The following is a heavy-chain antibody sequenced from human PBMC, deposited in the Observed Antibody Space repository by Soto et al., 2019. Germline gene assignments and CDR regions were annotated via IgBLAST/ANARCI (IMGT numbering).Heavy chain of an antibody. CDR2: ISAYNGNT. Sequence: QVQLVQSGAEVKKPGASVKVSCKASGYTFTSYVISWVRQAPGQALEWMGWISAYNGNTNYAQKIQGRVTMTTDTPTSTAYLELSSLRSDDTAVYYCASYREQLVLYGMYVWGQGTTVTFSS. J-gene: IGHJ6*02. CDR1: GYTFTSYV. CDR3: ASYREQLVLYGMYV. V-gene: IGHV1-18*01. D-gene: IGHD6-13*01.